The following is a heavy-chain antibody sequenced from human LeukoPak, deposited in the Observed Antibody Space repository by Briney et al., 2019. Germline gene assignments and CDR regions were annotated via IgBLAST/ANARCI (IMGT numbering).Heavy chain of an antibody. CDR1: GFTFSSYW. CDR3: ARETLVVPAAIKGSGEFDY. V-gene: IGHV3-7*01. Sequence: GGSLRLSCAASGFTFSSYWMSWVRQAPGKGLEWVANIQQDGSEKYYVDSVKGRFTISRDNAKNSLYLQMNSLRAEDTAVYYCARETLVVPAAIKGSGEFDYWGQGTLVTVSS. D-gene: IGHD2-2*02. CDR2: IQQDGSEK. J-gene: IGHJ4*02.